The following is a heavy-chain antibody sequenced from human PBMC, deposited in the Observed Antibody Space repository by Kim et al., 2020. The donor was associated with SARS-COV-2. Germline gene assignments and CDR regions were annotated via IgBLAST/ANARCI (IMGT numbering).Heavy chain of an antibody. CDR1: GYTLTELS. V-gene: IGHV1-24*01. J-gene: IGHJ3*02. CDR3: ATTIFGVVIHAFDI. Sequence: ASVKVSCKVSGYTLTELSMHWVRQAPGKGLEWMGGFDPEDGETIYAQKFQGRVTMTEDTSTDTAYMELSSLRSEDTAVYCCATTIFGVVIHAFDIWGQGTMVTVSS. CDR2: FDPEDGET. D-gene: IGHD3-3*01.